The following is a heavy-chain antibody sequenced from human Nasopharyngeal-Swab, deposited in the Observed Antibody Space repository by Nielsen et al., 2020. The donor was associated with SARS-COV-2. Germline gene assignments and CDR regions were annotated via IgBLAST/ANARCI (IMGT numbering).Heavy chain of an antibody. CDR3: AGIPYGGGHSSYGWFDL. D-gene: IGHD2-21*02. J-gene: IGHJ5*02. Sequence: LETLSLTCTVSAASVITYYWGWIRQSPGKGLEWIAYITDTGRTKYNPSLETRVTISQDTSRTRFSLRLTSVTAAETAMYYCAGIPYGGGHSSYGWFDLWGQGILVTVSS. CDR1: AASVITYY. V-gene: IGHV4-59*02. CDR2: ITDTGRT.